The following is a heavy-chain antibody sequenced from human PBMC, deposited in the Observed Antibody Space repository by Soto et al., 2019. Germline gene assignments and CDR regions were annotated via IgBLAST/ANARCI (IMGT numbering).Heavy chain of an antibody. J-gene: IGHJ6*03. Sequence: QVQLQESGPGLVKPPQTLTLTCSVSGESIRSGDHYWSWIRQPPGKGLEWIGYIYYNGNTYYNPSLKSRVYISVDTSTNQCSLKLSAVTAADTAVYDCARDAGYCNGVSCYPYNMDVWGQGTTVTVSS. V-gene: IGHV4-30-4*01. CDR3: ARDAGYCNGVSCYPYNMDV. CDR1: GESIRSGDHY. CDR2: IYYNGNT. D-gene: IGHD2-15*01.